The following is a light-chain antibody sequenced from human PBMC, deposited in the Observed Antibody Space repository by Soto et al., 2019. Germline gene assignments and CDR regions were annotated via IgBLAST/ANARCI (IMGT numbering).Light chain of an antibody. CDR2: RTN. CDR1: SSNIGTST. J-gene: IGLJ3*02. V-gene: IGLV1-44*01. Sequence: QSVLTQPPSASGTPGQRVTISCSGSSSNIGTSTVNWYQQLPGTAPKLLIYRTNQRPSGIPDRFSGSKSGTSASLDISGLQSEDEADYYCTAWDGSLDGRVFGGGTKLTVL. CDR3: TAWDGSLDGRV.